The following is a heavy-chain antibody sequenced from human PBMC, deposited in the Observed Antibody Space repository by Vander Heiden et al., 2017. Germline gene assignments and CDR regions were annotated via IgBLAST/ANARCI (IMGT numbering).Heavy chain of an antibody. V-gene: IGHV3-53*01. CDR2: IYSGGST. CDR3: ARGWSNYYYGMDV. J-gene: IGHJ6*02. Sequence: EVQLVESGGGLIQPGGSLRLSCAASGFTVSSNYMSWVRQAPGKGLEWVSVIYSGGSTYYADAVKGRFTISRDNSKNTLYLQMNSLRAEDTAVYYCARGWSNYYYGMDVWGQGTTVTVSS. D-gene: IGHD3-3*01. CDR1: GFTVSSNY.